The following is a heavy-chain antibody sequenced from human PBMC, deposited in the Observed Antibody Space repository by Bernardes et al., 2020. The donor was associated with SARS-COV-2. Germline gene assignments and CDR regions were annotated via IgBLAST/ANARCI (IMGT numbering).Heavy chain of an antibody. Sequence: SVKVSCKASGGAFDDYTINWVRQAPGQGLEWMGRIIPILGLPNSAQKFRGRLTITADKSSSTAYMELNSLRSEDTAIYYCASGEVGVPPSSPSPYGLDVWGQGTTVTVSS. V-gene: IGHV1-69*02. D-gene: IGHD1-26*01. CDR1: GGAFDDYT. CDR3: ASGEVGVPPSSPSPYGLDV. CDR2: IIPILGLP. J-gene: IGHJ6*02.